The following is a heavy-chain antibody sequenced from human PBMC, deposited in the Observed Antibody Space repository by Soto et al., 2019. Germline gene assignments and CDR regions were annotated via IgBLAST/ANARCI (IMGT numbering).Heavy chain of an antibody. CDR3: AKDGRLMVYASEYFQH. Sequence: GESLRLSCAASGFTFSSYAMSWVRQAPGKGLEWVSAISGSGGSTYYADSVKGRFTISRDNSKNTLYLQMNSLRAEDTAVHYCAKDGRLMVYASEYFQHWGQGTLVTVSS. J-gene: IGHJ1*01. CDR2: ISGSGGST. V-gene: IGHV3-23*01. CDR1: GFTFSSYA. D-gene: IGHD2-8*01.